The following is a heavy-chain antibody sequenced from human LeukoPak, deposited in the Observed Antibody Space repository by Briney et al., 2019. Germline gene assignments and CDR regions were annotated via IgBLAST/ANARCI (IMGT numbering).Heavy chain of an antibody. Sequence: GGSLRLSCAASGFTFSSYAMSWVRQAPGKGLEWVSAISGGGGSTYYADSVKGRFTISSDNSKNTLYLQMNSLRAEDTAVYYCAKDEVGATRDDAFDIWGQGTMVTVSS. CDR2: ISGGGGST. CDR1: GFTFSSYA. CDR3: AKDEVGATRDDAFDI. V-gene: IGHV3-23*01. J-gene: IGHJ3*02. D-gene: IGHD1-26*01.